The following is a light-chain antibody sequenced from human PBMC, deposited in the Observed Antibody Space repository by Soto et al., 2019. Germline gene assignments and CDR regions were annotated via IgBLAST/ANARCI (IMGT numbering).Light chain of an antibody. CDR3: PSYDSSLSAV. CDR2: GNS. Sequence: QSVLTQPPSVSGAPGQRVTISCTGSSSNIGAGYDVHWYQQLPGTAPKLLIYGNSNRPSGVPDRFSGSKSGTSASLGITGVQAEDEADYYCPSYDSSLSAVFGGGTKVTVL. CDR1: SSNIGAGYD. J-gene: IGLJ2*01. V-gene: IGLV1-40*01.